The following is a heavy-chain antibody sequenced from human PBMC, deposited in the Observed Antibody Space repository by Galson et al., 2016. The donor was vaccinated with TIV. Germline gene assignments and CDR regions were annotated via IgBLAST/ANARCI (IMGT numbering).Heavy chain of an antibody. V-gene: IGHV1-69*13. Sequence: SVKVSCKASGGTFSNYAISWVRQAPGQGLEWMGGIIPIFAIAKYAQKFQGGVTITAGESTSTAYMELSSLRSEDTAVYYCARVSDYYGSGSYYNVLGYWGQGTLVTVSS. CDR3: ARVSDYYGSGSYYNVLGY. CDR2: IIPIFAIA. CDR1: GGTFSNYA. J-gene: IGHJ4*02. D-gene: IGHD3-10*01.